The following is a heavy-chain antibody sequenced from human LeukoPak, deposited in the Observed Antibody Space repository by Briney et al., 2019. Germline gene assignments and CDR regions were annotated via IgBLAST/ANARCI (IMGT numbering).Heavy chain of an antibody. CDR2: IGSDTVTI. D-gene: IGHD3-10*01. CDR1: GFTFSSYA. J-gene: IGHJ6*02. CDR3: ARGSGSYSRYGFDV. V-gene: IGHV3-48*01. Sequence: GGSLRLSCAASGFTFSSYAMSWVRQAPGKGLEWVSYIGSDTVTIQHADSVKGRFTISRDDAKGSLYLQMNSLRPEDTAVYYCARGSGSYSRYGFDVWGQGTTVTVSS.